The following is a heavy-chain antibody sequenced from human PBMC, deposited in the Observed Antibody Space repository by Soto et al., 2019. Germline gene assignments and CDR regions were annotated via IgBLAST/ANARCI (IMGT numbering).Heavy chain of an antibody. CDR1: GYTFSNYI. J-gene: IGHJ6*02. CDR2: ISPYNGNT. D-gene: IGHD2-21*02. CDR3: ARYCAGNACYSRHYYAMDV. V-gene: IGHV1-18*01. Sequence: QVQLVQSAGEVKKPGASAIVSCQASGYTFSNYIIAWLRQAPGPGLAWMGCISPYNGNTNYARKFRGRVTLTTDTSTSAAYLELRNLGSDDAATYYCARYCAGNACYSRHYYAMDVWGQGTTVSVSS.